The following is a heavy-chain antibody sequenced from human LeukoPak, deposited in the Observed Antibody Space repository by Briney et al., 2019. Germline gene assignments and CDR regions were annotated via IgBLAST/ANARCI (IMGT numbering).Heavy chain of an antibody. CDR1: GFTFSNYA. CDR3: AKGSNSIAAGQDDDFDV. Sequence: GGSLRLSCAASGFTFSNYAMNWVRQAPGKGLEWVSAISGSGDTTYYADSVEDRFTISRDNSKSTLYLQMSSLRAEDTALYYCAKGSNSIAAGQDDDFDVWGQGTMVTVSS. J-gene: IGHJ3*01. D-gene: IGHD6-13*01. CDR2: ISGSGDTT. V-gene: IGHV3-23*01.